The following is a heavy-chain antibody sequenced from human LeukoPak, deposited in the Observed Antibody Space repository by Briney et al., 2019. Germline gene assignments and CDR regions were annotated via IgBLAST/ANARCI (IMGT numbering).Heavy chain of an antibody. CDR1: GGSISSSSYY. V-gene: IGHV4-39*01. Sequence: SETLSLTCTVSGGSISSSSYYWDWIRQPPGKGLEWIGSIYYSGCTYYNPSLKSRVTISVDTSKNQFSLKLSSVTAADTAVYFCARHPFATPFDYWGPGTLVTVSS. J-gene: IGHJ4*02. CDR3: ARHPFATPFDY. D-gene: IGHD2-15*01. CDR2: IYYSGCT.